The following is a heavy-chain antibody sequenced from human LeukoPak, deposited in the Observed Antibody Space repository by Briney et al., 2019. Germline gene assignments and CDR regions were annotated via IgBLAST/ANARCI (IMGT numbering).Heavy chain of an antibody. CDR3: AREPYSGYYYYGMDV. CDR2: IYSGGST. V-gene: IGHV3-53*01. D-gene: IGHD1-26*01. J-gene: IGHJ6*02. Sequence: GGSLRLSCAASGFIFSSNYMNWVRQAPGKGLEWVSVIYSGGSTYYADSVKGRFTISRDNSKNTLYLQMNNLRAEDTAVYYCAREPYSGYYYYGMDVWGQGTTVTVSS. CDR1: GFIFSSNY.